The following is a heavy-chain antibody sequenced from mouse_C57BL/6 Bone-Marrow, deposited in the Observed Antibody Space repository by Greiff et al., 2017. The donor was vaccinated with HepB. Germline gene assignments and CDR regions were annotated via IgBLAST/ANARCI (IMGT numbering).Heavy chain of an antibody. J-gene: IGHJ2*01. CDR1: GYTFTDYY. Sequence: VQLQQSGPELARPWASVKMSCKASGYTFTDYYMNWVKQSHGKSLEWIGVINPYNGGTSYNQKFKGKATLTVDKSSSTAYMELNSLTSEDSAVYYCARWGDYDVFDYWGQGTTLTVSS. D-gene: IGHD2-4*01. V-gene: IGHV1-19*01. CDR2: INPYNGGT. CDR3: ARWGDYDVFDY.